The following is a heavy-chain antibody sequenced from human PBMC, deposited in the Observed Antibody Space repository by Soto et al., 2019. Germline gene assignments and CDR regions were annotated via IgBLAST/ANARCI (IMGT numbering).Heavy chain of an antibody. J-gene: IGHJ4*02. V-gene: IGHV5-51*01. Sequence: QNTSCQGSGYNFAGYWIAWVRQMPGKGLELMGIIYPSDSDTRYRPSFQGQVTISADKSISSAYLQWSSLRASDTAMYYCARGGVSTRTFDYWGQGTPVTVSS. D-gene: IGHD3-3*01. CDR3: ARGGVSTRTFDY. CDR2: IYPSDSDT. CDR1: GYNFAGYW.